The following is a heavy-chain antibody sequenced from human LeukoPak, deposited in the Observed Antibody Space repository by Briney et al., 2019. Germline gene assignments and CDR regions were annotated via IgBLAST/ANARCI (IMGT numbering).Heavy chain of an antibody. J-gene: IGHJ6*03. CDR1: GFTFNKHW. Sequence: GGSLTLSCVASGFTFNKHWMTWVRQAPGKGLEWVAYIKYDGSEKNYVDSVRGRFTISRDNAENSLYLQMNSLRAEDTAVYYCARDVGSSSVMNLWGEGTTVTVSS. V-gene: IGHV3-7*01. CDR3: ARDVGSSSVMNL. CDR2: IKYDGSEK. D-gene: IGHD6-6*01.